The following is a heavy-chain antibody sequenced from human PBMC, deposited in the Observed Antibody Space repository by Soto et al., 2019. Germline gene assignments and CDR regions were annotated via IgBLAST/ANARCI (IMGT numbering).Heavy chain of an antibody. CDR1: GYTFTSYA. V-gene: IGHV1-3*01. CDR3: ATSVVVVTAANY. J-gene: IGHJ4*02. Sequence: QVQLVQSGAEVKKPGASVKVSCKASGYTFTSYAMHWVRQAPGQRLEWMGWINAGNGNTKYSQKFQGRVTITRDTSARTAYMKLSILSSEDTAVYYCATSVVVVTAANYWGQGTLVTVSS. D-gene: IGHD2-21*02. CDR2: INAGNGNT.